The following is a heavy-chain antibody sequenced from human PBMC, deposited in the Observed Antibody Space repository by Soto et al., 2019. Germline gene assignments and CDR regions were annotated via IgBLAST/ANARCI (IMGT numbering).Heavy chain of an antibody. CDR3: ARGGTYYYGSGSYRTRAFDI. V-gene: IGHV1-69*13. J-gene: IGHJ3*02. D-gene: IGHD3-10*01. Sequence: SVKVSCKASGGTFSSYAISWVRQAPGQGLEWMGGIIPIFGTANYAQKFQGRVTITADESTSTAYMELSSLRSEDTAVYYCARGGTYYYGSGSYRTRAFDIWGQGTMVTVSS. CDR2: IIPIFGTA. CDR1: GGTFSSYA.